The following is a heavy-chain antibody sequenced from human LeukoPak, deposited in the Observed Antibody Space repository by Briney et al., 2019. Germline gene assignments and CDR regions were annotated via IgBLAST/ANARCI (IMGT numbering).Heavy chain of an antibody. D-gene: IGHD4-17*01. Sequence: SETLSLTCAVSGYSISSGYYWGWIRQPPGKGLEWIGSIYHSGSTYYNPSLKSRVTISVDTSKNQFSLKLSSVTAADTAVYYCARGNDYGDYRGAFDIWGQGTMVTVSS. V-gene: IGHV4-38-2*01. CDR2: IYHSGST. CDR3: ARGNDYGDYRGAFDI. J-gene: IGHJ3*02. CDR1: GYSISSGYY.